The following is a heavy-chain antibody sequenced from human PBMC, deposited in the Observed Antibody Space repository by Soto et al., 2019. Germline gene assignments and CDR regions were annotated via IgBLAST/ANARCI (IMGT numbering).Heavy chain of an antibody. CDR1: GGSISSGAHYY. CDR2: IYYSGST. Sequence: QVQLQESGPGLVKPSQTLSLTCTVSGGSISSGAHYYWSWIRQRPGKGLESIGYIYYSGSTYYSPSLKSRVTISVDTSKNQFSLKLSSVTAADTAVYYCARGVPYSWYLDLWGRGTLVTVSS. CDR3: ARGVPYSWYLDL. V-gene: IGHV4-31*03. J-gene: IGHJ2*01. D-gene: IGHD4-4*01.